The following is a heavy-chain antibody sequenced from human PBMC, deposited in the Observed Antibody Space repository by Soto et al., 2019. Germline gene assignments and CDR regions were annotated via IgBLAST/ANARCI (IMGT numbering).Heavy chain of an antibody. CDR3: AREGPRYYDSSHNWFDP. Sequence: QVQLVQSGAEVKKPGASVKVSCKASGYTFTSYGISWVRQAPGQGLEWMGWISAYNGNTNYAQKLQGRVTMTTDTSTSTAYMELRSLRSDDTAVHYCAREGPRYYDSSHNWFDPWGQGTLVTVSS. CDR2: ISAYNGNT. CDR1: GYTFTSYG. D-gene: IGHD3-22*01. J-gene: IGHJ5*02. V-gene: IGHV1-18*01.